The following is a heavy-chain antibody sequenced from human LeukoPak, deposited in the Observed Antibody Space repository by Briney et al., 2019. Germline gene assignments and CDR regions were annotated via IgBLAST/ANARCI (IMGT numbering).Heavy chain of an antibody. V-gene: IGHV3-23*01. D-gene: IGHD2-21*02. CDR1: GITFSSYG. J-gene: IGHJ4*02. CDR3: AKMGYCGGDCYRYYFHY. CDR2: ISGSGGST. Sequence: HPGGTLRLSCAASGITFSSYGMSWVRQAPGKGLEWVSAISGSGGSTYYADSVKGRFTISRDNSKNTLYLQMNSLRAEDTAVYYCAKMGYCGGDCYRYYFHYWSQGTLVTVSS.